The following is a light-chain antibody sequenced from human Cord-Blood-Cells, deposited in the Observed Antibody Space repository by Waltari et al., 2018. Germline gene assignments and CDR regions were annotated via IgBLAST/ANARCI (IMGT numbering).Light chain of an antibody. CDR2: EGS. CDR3: CSYAGSSTWV. CDR1: SSDVGRYNL. J-gene: IGLJ3*02. Sequence: QSALTQPASVSGSPGQSITISCTGTSSDVGRYNLVSWYQQHPGKAPKLMIYEGSKRPSGVCSRFSGSKSGNTASLTISGLRAGDEADYYCCSYAGSSTWVFGGGTKLTVL. V-gene: IGLV2-23*01.